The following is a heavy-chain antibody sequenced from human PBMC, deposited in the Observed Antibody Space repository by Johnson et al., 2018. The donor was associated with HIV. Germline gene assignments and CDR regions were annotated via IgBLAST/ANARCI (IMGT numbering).Heavy chain of an antibody. CDR1: GFAFRTYW. CDR2: IYNAGSRT. Sequence: VQLVESGGGLVQPGGSLRLSCAASGFAFRTYWMVWVRQVPGTRPVWVARIYNAGSRTTYADSVRGRFTTSRDPAKYTVALQMNSQRVEDTAVYYCAKVDCGGDTCAGYDPLDLWGQGTMVTVSS. V-gene: IGHV3-74*03. J-gene: IGHJ3*01. CDR3: AKVDCGGDTCAGYDPLDL. D-gene: IGHD2-21*01.